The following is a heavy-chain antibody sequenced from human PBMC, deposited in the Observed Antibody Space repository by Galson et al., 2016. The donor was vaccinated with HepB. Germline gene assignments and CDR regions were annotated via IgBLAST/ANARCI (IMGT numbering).Heavy chain of an antibody. CDR3: ARMVPLYSGGWYVRGDGWFEP. Sequence: SLRLSCAASGFTFSHYFVSWIRRAPGKGLEWVSYISGSADSKRYADSVKGRFTLSRDNSKNSLYLQMNNLSAEDTSVYYCARMVPLYSGGWYVRGDGWFEPWGQGTLVTVSS. D-gene: IGHD6-19*01. CDR1: GFTFSHYF. CDR2: ISGSADSK. V-gene: IGHV3-11*01. J-gene: IGHJ5*02.